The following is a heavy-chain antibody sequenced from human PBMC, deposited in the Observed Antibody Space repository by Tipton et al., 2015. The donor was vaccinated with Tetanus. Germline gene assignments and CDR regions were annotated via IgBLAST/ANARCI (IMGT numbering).Heavy chain of an antibody. CDR3: ARHGKFASGRRFFDY. V-gene: IGHV5-51*01. J-gene: IGHJ4*02. CDR1: GYSFTDYW. D-gene: IGHD6-19*01. Sequence: QSGAEVKKAGESLRISCKGSGYSFTDYWITWVRQMPGEGLEWMGIIYPGDSDTRYSPSFQGHVTISADRSITTAYLQWSSLEASDTAIYYGARHGKFASGRRFFDYWGQGTLVTVSS. CDR2: IYPGDSDT.